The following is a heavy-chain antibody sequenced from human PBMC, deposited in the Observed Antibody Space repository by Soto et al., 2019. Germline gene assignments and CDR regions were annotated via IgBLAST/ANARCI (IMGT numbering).Heavy chain of an antibody. CDR3: ARAATGSYHSAY. J-gene: IGHJ4*02. V-gene: IGHV1-18*04. Sequence: QVQLVQSGPEVKNPGASVRVSCVASGYAFTSYGVNWVRQAPGQGLEWMGWIAPHSGRTTYLPKFQGRVTMTADVSTNTAYRELGSLKSDDPGIYFCARAATGSYHSAYGGQGTVVTVSS. D-gene: IGHD3-10*01. CDR1: GYAFTSYG. CDR2: IAPHSGRT.